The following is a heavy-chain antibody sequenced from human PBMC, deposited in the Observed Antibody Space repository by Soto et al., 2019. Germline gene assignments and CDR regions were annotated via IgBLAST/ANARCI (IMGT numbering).Heavy chain of an antibody. CDR2: IYYTGST. Sequence: QVQLQESGPGLVKPSETLSLTCTGSGGSISSYFWSWIRQPPGKGLEWIGYIYYTGSTNYNPSLKSRVTISVDTSKNQFSLQLSSVTAADTAVYYCAKFNWYFDLWGRGTLVTVSS. J-gene: IGHJ2*01. CDR3: AKFNWYFDL. CDR1: GGSISSYF. V-gene: IGHV4-59*01.